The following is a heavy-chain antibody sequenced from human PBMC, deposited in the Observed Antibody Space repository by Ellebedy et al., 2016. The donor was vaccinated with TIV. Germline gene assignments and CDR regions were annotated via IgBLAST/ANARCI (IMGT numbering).Heavy chain of an antibody. Sequence: PGGSLRLSCAVSGFTFRSYAMNWVRQAPGKGLEWVSAISYDGGATFYADSVKGRFTISRDNSKRTVDLQMRSVRAEDTAVYFCAKDRTSGDGYWVFDSWGQGTMVSVSS. D-gene: IGHD2-21*02. J-gene: IGHJ4*02. CDR3: AKDRTSGDGYWVFDS. CDR2: ISYDGGAT. V-gene: IGHV3-23*01. CDR1: GFTFRSYA.